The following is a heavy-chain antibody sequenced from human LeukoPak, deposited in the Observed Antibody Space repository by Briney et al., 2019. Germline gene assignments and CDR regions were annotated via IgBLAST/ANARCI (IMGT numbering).Heavy chain of an antibody. CDR1: GGTFSSYG. D-gene: IGHD5-24*01. Sequence: SVKVSCKASGGTFSSYGISWVRQAPGQGLEWMGGIIPIFGTANYAQKFQGRVTITAGKSTSTAYMELSSLRSEDTAVYYCAKTPVGMVTLDYWGQGTLVTVSS. CDR3: AKTPVGMVTLDY. V-gene: IGHV1-69*06. J-gene: IGHJ4*02. CDR2: IIPIFGTA.